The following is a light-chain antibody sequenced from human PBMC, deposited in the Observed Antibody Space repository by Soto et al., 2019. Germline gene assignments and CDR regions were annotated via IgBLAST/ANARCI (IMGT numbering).Light chain of an antibody. J-gene: IGLJ3*02. CDR3: SSYTSSDIGV. CDR2: DVA. CDR1: SSDVGRYNY. Sequence: QSALTQPASVSGSPGQSITISCTGTSSDVGRYNYVSWFRQHPGEAPKLIIYDVANRPSGVSDRFSGSKSGNTASLTISWLQVEDEADYYCSSYTSSDIGVFGGGTKLTVL. V-gene: IGLV2-14*03.